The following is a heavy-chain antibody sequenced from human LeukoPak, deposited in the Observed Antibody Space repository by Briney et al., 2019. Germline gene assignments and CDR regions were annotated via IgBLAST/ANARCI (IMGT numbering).Heavy chain of an antibody. CDR3: AKVGDCGGDCSAFDY. CDR1: GGPLSDGDYY. J-gene: IGHJ4*02. D-gene: IGHD2-21*02. Sequence: SETLSLTCTVSGGPLSDGDYYWSWIRQPPGKGLEWIGYVYYTGSTYYNPSLKSRVTISVDTSKSQFSLELTSVTAADTAIYYCAKVGDCGGDCSAFDYWGQGTLVTVSS. CDR2: VYYTGST. V-gene: IGHV4-30-4*01.